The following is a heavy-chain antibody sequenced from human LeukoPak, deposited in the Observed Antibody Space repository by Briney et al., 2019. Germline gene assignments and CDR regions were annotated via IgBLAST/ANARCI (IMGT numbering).Heavy chain of an antibody. CDR3: ARQSTSWYTAYNWFDP. V-gene: IGHV4-39*01. J-gene: IGHJ5*02. Sequence: PSETLPLTCTVSVYPISSSSDYSGWIRQPPGKGLEWIGSIYYSGSTYYNPYLKSRVTISVDTSKTQFSLKMSSVTAADTAVYYCARQSTSWYTAYNWFDPWGQGTLVTVSS. CDR2: IYYSGST. D-gene: IGHD6-13*01. CDR1: VYPISSSSDY.